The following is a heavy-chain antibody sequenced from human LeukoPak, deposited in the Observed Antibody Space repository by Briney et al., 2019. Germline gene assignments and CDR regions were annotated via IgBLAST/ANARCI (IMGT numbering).Heavy chain of an antibody. V-gene: IGHV4-59*01. Sequence: PSETLSLTCTVSGGSIRSYYWSWIRQPPGKGLEWTGYIYYSGSTNYNPSLKSRVTISVDTSKNQFSLKLSSVTAADTAVYYCARGEPTFDYWGQGTLVTVSS. D-gene: IGHD1-26*01. J-gene: IGHJ4*02. CDR3: ARGEPTFDY. CDR2: IYYSGST. CDR1: GGSIRSYY.